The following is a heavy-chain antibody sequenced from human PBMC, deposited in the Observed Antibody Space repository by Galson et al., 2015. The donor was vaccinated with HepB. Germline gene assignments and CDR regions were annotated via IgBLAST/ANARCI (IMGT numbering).Heavy chain of an antibody. D-gene: IGHD1-7*01. CDR3: ARLIQENWNYLGNWYFDL. CDR2: IDPSDSYT. J-gene: IGHJ2*01. V-gene: IGHV5-10-1*01. CDR1: GYSFTSYW. Sequence: QSGAEVKKPGESLRISCKGSGYSFTSYWISWVRQMPGKGLEWMGRIDPSDSYTNYSPSFQGHVTISADKSISTAYLQWSSLKASDTAMYYCARLIQENWNYLGNWYFDLWGRGTLVTVSS.